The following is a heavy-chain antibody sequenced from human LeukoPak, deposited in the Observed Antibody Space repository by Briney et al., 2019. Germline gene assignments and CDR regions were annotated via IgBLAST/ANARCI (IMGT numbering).Heavy chain of an antibody. V-gene: IGHV1-2*02. Sequence: GASVKVSCKASGYTFTGYYMHWVRQAPGQGLEWMGWINPNSGGTNYAQKFQGRVTMTRDTSISTAYMELSRLRSDDTAVYYCATQRMTIFGVVIRYGMDVWGQGNTVTVSS. CDR3: ATQRMTIFGVVIRYGMDV. J-gene: IGHJ6*02. CDR2: INPNSGGT. D-gene: IGHD3-3*01. CDR1: GYTFTGYY.